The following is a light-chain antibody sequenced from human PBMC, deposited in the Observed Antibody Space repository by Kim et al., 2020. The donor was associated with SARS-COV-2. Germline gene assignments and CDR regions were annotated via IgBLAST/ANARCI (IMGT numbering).Light chain of an antibody. CDR3: QSADSSGTYVV. CDR2: KDS. V-gene: IGLV3-25*03. J-gene: IGLJ2*01. CDR1: ALPKQY. Sequence: SPGQTARITCSGDALPKQYAYWYQQKPGQAPVLVIYKDSERPSGIPERFSGSSSGTTVTLTISGVQAEDEADYYCQSADSSGTYVVFGVGTKLTVL.